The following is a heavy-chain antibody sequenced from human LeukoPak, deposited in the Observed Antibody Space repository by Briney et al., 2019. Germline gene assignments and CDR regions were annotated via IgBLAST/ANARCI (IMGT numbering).Heavy chain of an antibody. V-gene: IGHV1-46*01. CDR1: GYTFTGYY. D-gene: IGHD5-12*01. J-gene: IGHJ4*02. Sequence: ASVKVSCKASGYTFTGYYMHWVRQAPGQGLEWMGIINPSGGSTSYAQKFQGRVTMTRDTSTSTVYMELSSLRSEDTAVYYCLRGNSGYQYFDYWGQGTLVTVSS. CDR2: INPSGGST. CDR3: LRGNSGYQYFDY.